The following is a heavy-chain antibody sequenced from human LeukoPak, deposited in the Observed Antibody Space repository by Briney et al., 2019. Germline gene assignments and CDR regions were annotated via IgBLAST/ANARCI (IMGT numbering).Heavy chain of an antibody. D-gene: IGHD2-2*01. CDR1: GYSFTSYW. J-gene: IGHJ5*02. V-gene: IGHV5-51*01. Sequence: GESLKISCKGSGYSFTSYWIGWVRQMPAKGLEWMGIIYPGDSDTRYSPSFQGQVTISADKSISTAYLQWSSLKASDAAMYYCARGSIVVVPAAPPPYNWFDPWGQGTLVTVSS. CDR2: IYPGDSDT. CDR3: ARGSIVVVPAAPPPYNWFDP.